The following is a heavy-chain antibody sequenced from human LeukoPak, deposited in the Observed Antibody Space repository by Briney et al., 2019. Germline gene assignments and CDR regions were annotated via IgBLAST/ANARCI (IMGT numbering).Heavy chain of an antibody. CDR3: ASPGGSSGWTYYYYYYMDV. J-gene: IGHJ6*03. Sequence: SVKVSCKASGGTFSSYAISWVRQAPGQGLEWMGGIIPIFGTANYAQKFQGRVTITADKSTSTAYMELSSLRSEDTAVYYCASPGGSSGWTYYYYYYMDVWGKGTTVTVSS. D-gene: IGHD6-19*01. V-gene: IGHV1-69*06. CDR2: IIPIFGTA. CDR1: GGTFSSYA.